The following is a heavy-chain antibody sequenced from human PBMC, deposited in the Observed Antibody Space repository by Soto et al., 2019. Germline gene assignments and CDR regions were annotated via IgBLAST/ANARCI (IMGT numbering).Heavy chain of an antibody. D-gene: IGHD5-18*01. V-gene: IGHV3-64D*06. CDR3: ARVAGYGYFDY. CDR1: GFTFSSYA. J-gene: IGHJ4*02. Sequence: GGSLRLSCSASGFTFSSYAMHWVRQAPGKGLEYVSAISSNGGSTYYADSVKGRFTISRDNSKNTLYLQMSSLRAEDTAVYYCARVAGYGYFDYWGQGTPVTVSS. CDR2: ISSNGGST.